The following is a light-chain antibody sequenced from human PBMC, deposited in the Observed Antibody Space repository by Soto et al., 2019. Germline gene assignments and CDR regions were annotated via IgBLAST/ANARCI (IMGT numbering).Light chain of an antibody. V-gene: IGKV1-9*01. CDR3: QQFNDYPIT. CDR2: AAS. CDR1: QGISNY. Sequence: DIQLTQSPSFLSASVGDRVTISCRASQGISNYLGWYQQKPGKAPKLVINAASTLQSGVPSRFSGSGSGTEFTLTISSLQPEDFATYYCQQFNDYPITFGKGTRLEIK. J-gene: IGKJ5*01.